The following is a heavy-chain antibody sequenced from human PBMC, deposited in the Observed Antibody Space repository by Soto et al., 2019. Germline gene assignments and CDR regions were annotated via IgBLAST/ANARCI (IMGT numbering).Heavy chain of an antibody. J-gene: IGHJ6*01. V-gene: IGHV3-23*01. CDR2: ISGSGGST. D-gene: IGHD3-16*01. Sequence: GGSLRLSCAASGFTFSNYAMTWVRQAPGKGLEWVSAISGSGGSTYSADSVKGRFTISRDNSKNTLYLQMNSLRAEDTAVYYWAQGGGVTPPDHYCYSMDVSGQGTTVTVSS. CDR1: GFTFSNYA. CDR3: AQGGGVTPPDHYCYSMDV.